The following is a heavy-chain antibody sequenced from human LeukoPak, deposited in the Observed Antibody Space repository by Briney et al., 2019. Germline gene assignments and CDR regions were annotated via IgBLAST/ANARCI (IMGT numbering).Heavy chain of an antibody. D-gene: IGHD1-26*01. CDR3: ARDFSQVGATHY. CDR2: IWYDGSNK. CDR1: GFTFSSYG. V-gene: IGHV3-33*01. J-gene: IGHJ4*02. Sequence: GGSLRLSCAASGFTFSSYGMHWVRQAPGKGLEWVAVIWYDGSNKYYADSVKGRFTISRDNSKNTLYPQMNSLRAEDTAVYYCARDFSQVGATHYWGQGTLVTVSS.